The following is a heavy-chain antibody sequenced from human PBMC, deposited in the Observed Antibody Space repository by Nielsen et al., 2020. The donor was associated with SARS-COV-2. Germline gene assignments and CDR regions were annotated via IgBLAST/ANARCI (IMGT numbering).Heavy chain of an antibody. CDR2: IRSKAYGGTT. Sequence: GGSLRLSCTASGFTFGDYAMSWVRQAPGKGLEWVGFIRSKAYGGTTEYAASVKGRFTISRDDSKSIAYLQMNSLKTEDTAVYYCTRDRGYIVVVPAANYYYYYGMGVWGQGTTVTVSS. V-gene: IGHV3-49*04. CDR3: TRDRGYIVVVPAANYYYYYGMGV. D-gene: IGHD2-2*01. CDR1: GFTFGDYA. J-gene: IGHJ6*02.